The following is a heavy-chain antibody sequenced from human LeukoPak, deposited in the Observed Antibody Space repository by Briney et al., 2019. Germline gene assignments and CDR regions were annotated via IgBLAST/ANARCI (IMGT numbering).Heavy chain of an antibody. V-gene: IGHV4-39*07. Sequence: PSETLSLTCTVSGGSISSSSYYWGWIRQPPGKGLGWIGSIYYSGSTYYNPSLKSRVTISVDTSKNQFSLKLSSVTAADTAVYYCARDTYYDSSGYHLDYWGQGTLVTVSS. CDR2: IYYSGST. J-gene: IGHJ4*02. CDR3: ARDTYYDSSGYHLDY. CDR1: GGSISSSSYY. D-gene: IGHD3-22*01.